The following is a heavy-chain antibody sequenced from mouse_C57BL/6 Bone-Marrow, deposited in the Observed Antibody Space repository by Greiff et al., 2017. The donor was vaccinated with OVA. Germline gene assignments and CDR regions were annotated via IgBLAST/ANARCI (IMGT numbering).Heavy chain of an antibody. CDR1: GYTFTSYW. J-gene: IGHJ2*01. CDR3: ARQGLRGGYFDY. Sequence: VQLQQPGAELVRPGSSVKLSCKASGYTFTSYWMHWVKQRPIQGLEWIGNIDPSDSETHYNQKFKDKATLTVDKSSSTAYMQLSSLTSEDSAVYYCARQGLRGGYFDYWGQGTTLTVSS. V-gene: IGHV1-52*01. D-gene: IGHD2-4*01. CDR2: IDPSDSET.